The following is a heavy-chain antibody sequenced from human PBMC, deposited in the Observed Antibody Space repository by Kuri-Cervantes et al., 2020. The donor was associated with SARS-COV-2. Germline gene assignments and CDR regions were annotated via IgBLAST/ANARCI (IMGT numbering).Heavy chain of an antibody. CDR2: VTSGDTRT. CDR1: GFTFSSVV. Sequence: GGSLRLSCAASGFTFSSVVMSWVRQAPGKGLEWVSTVTSGDTRTHYVDSVQGRFTISRDNSKNTVDLQMTNLRVDDTAIYYCARGSPAIYYFGIDVWGQGTTVTVSS. V-gene: IGHV3-23*01. J-gene: IGHJ6*01. CDR3: ARGSPAIYYFGIDV.